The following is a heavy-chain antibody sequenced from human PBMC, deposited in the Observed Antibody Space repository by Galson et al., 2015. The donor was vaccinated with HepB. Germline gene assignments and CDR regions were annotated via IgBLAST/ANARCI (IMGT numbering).Heavy chain of an antibody. CDR1: GYTFTSYA. D-gene: IGHD6-6*01. CDR3: ASSRPTSNNYYYYYYMDV. CDR2: INAGNGNT. J-gene: IGHJ6*03. V-gene: IGHV1-3*01. Sequence: SVKVSCKASGYTFTSYAMHWVRQAPGQRLEWMGWINAGNGNTKYSQKFQGRVTITRDTSVSTAYMELSSLRSEDTAVYYCASSRPTSNNYYYYYYMDVWGKGTTVTVSS.